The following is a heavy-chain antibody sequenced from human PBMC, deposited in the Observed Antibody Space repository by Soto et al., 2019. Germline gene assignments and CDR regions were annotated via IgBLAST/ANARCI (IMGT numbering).Heavy chain of an antibody. CDR1: GYTFTSYD. Sequence: GPSVKVSCKASGYTFTSYDINWVRQATGQGLEWMGWMNPNSGNTGYAQKFQGRVTMTRNTSISTAYMELSSLRSEDTAVYYCARGRVLLWFGELLPYYYYGMDVWGQGTTVTVSS. J-gene: IGHJ6*02. CDR2: MNPNSGNT. CDR3: ARGRVLLWFGELLPYYYYGMDV. V-gene: IGHV1-8*01. D-gene: IGHD3-10*01.